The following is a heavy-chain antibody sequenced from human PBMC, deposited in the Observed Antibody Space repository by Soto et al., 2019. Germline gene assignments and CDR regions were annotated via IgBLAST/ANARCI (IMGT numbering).Heavy chain of an antibody. CDR2: IIPIFGTA. J-gene: IGHJ6*02. V-gene: IGHV1-69*13. Sequence: SVKVSCKASGGTFSSYAISWVRQAPGQGLEWMGGIIPIFGTANYAQKFQGRVTITADESTSTAYMELSSLRSEDTAVYYCARGQLLYGPQYYYYYYGMDVWGQGTTVTVSS. CDR1: GGTFSSYA. D-gene: IGHD2-2*02. CDR3: ARGQLLYGPQYYYYYYGMDV.